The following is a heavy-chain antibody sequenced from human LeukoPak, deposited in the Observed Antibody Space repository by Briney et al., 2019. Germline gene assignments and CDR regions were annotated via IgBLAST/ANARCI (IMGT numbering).Heavy chain of an antibody. CDR3: ARQGGGSYSMPWDYYYYYYMDV. J-gene: IGHJ6*03. CDR1: GGSISSSSYY. CDR2: IYYSGST. V-gene: IGHV4-39*01. D-gene: IGHD1-26*01. Sequence: SETLSLTCTVSGGSISSSSYYWGWIRQPPGKGLEWIGSIYYSGSTYYNPSLKSRVTISVDTSKNQFSLKLSSVTAADTAVYYCARQGGGSYSMPWDYYYYYYMDVWGKGTTVT.